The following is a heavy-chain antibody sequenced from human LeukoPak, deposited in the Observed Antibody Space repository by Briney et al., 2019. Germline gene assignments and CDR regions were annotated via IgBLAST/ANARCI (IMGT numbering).Heavy chain of an antibody. D-gene: IGHD2-15*01. J-gene: IGHJ4*02. CDR1: GFTFSSYS. Sequence: PGGSLRLSCAASGFTFSSYSMNWVRQAPGKGLEWASSISSSSSYIYYADSVKGRFTISRDNAKNSLYLQMNSLRAEDTAVYYCAKEPLSCSGGSCYSVFDYWGQGTLVTVSS. CDR2: ISSSSSYI. V-gene: IGHV3-21*04. CDR3: AKEPLSCSGGSCYSVFDY.